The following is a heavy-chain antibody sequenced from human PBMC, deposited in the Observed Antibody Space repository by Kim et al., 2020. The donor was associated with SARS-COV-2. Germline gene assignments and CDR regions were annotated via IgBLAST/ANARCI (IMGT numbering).Heavy chain of an antibody. D-gene: IGHD3-10*01. CDR2: LSFARGT. CDR3: ARASPPLT. J-gene: IGHJ4*02. CDR1: GGAISTYY. V-gene: IGHV4-59*01. Sequence: SETLSLTCAVSGGAISTYYWSWFRQPPGKGLECIGYLSFARGTSYNPSLKGRVTISEDTAKRHIFLNLRSVTSADTAVYYCARASPPLTWGAGTLVTVSP.